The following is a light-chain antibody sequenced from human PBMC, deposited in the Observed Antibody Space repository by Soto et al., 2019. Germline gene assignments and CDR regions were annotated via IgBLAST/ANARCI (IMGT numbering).Light chain of an antibody. J-gene: IGKJ3*01. CDR3: QQYDNLSFT. CDR2: DAS. CDR1: QDISNY. Sequence: DIQMTQSPSSLSASVGDRVTITCQASQDISNYLNWYQQKPGKAPKLLIYDASNLETGVPSRFSGSGSGTDFTFTISSLQPEDIATYYCQQYDNLSFTFGPGTKVHIK. V-gene: IGKV1-33*01.